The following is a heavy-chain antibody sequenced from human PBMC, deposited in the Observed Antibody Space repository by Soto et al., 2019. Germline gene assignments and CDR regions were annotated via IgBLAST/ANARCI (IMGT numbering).Heavy chain of an antibody. CDR1: GFTFSSYG. Sequence: LRLSCAASGFTFSSYGMHWVRQAPGKGLEWVAVIWYDGSNKYYADSVKGRFTISRDNSKNTLYLQMNSLRAEDTAVYYCARESAKTYYYYGMDVWGQGTTVTVSS. CDR2: IWYDGSNK. CDR3: ARESAKTYYYYGMDV. V-gene: IGHV3-33*01. J-gene: IGHJ6*02.